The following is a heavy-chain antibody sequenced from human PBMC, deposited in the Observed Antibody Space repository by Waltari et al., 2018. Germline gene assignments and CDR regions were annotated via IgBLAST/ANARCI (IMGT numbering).Heavy chain of an antibody. D-gene: IGHD3-10*02. CDR3: AEAGLYVRDYYYDYTMGV. Sequence: VYMGESWIGLVQPGRSLSLSCAASGLTFSSYAMSWVRQAPGMGLEWVSSISGSGAAIFYADSVKGRFTISRDNSKNTVFLQMISLRAEDTAVYYCAEAGLYVRDYYYDYTMGVWGQGTTVTVSS. CDR2: ISGSGAAI. V-gene: IGHV3-23*04. CDR1: GLTFSSYA. J-gene: IGHJ6*02.